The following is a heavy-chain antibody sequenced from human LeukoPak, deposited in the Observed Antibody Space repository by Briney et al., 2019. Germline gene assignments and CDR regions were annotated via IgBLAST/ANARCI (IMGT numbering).Heavy chain of an antibody. CDR2: IKQDGSEK. D-gene: IGHD1-26*01. Sequence: RPGGSLRLSCAASGFTFSSYSMNWVRQAPGKGLEWVANIKQDGSEKYYVDSVKGRFIISRDNAKNSLYLQMNSLRAEDTAVYYCARDKVVGATNLDYWGQGTLVTVSS. V-gene: IGHV3-7*01. J-gene: IGHJ4*02. CDR1: GFTFSSYS. CDR3: ARDKVVGATNLDY.